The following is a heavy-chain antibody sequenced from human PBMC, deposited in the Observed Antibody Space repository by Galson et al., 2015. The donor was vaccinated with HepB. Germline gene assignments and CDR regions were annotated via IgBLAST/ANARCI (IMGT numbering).Heavy chain of an antibody. J-gene: IGHJ3*01. CDR2: INPSGST. Sequence: SETLSLTCAVYGGSFSGYYWSWIRQPPGKGLEWIGEINPSGSTNYNPSLKSRVTISPDTSKNQFSLQLSSVTAADTAVYYCARVGLAAAESRRKAPERENAFDVWGQGTMVTVSS. CDR3: ARVGLAAAESRRKAPERENAFDV. D-gene: IGHD6-13*01. V-gene: IGHV4-34*01. CDR1: GGSFSGYY.